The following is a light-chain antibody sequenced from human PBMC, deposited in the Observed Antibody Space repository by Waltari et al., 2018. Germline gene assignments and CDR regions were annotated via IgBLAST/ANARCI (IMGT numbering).Light chain of an antibody. Sequence: QSALTQPPSASGSPGQSVTISCTGTSSDIGGSHSVSWYQHHQGEAPKLIIFEASKRSSVVPDRFSGSKAGNTASLTVSGLQADDEADYYCSSYAGSHTVLLFGGGTKLTVL. CDR1: SSDIGGSHS. J-gene: IGLJ2*01. CDR2: EAS. V-gene: IGLV2-8*01. CDR3: SSYAGSHTVLL.